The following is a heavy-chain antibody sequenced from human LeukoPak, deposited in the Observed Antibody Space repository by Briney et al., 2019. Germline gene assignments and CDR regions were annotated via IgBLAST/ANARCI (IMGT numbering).Heavy chain of an antibody. CDR3: ATLNGYSYANWFDP. D-gene: IGHD5-18*01. CDR2: INHSGST. V-gene: IGHV4-34*01. J-gene: IGHJ5*02. Sequence: SETLSLTCAVYGGSFSGYYWSWIRQPPGKGLEWIGEINHSGSTNYNPSLKSRVTISVDTSKNQFSLKLSSVTAADTAVYYCATLNGYSYANWFDPWGQGTLVTVSS. CDR1: GGSFSGYY.